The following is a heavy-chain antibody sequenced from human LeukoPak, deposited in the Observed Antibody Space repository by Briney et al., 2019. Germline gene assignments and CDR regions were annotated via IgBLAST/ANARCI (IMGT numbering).Heavy chain of an antibody. Sequence: NHGESLKISCKGSGYTFASYWIAWVRQMPGQGLEWMGIINAGDSDTRYSPSVQGQVLISVEKSINTAYLHWGSLKPSDTALYYCARLPTISTPGSRKFDYWGRGTQVTVSS. CDR3: ARLPTISTPGSRKFDY. V-gene: IGHV5-51*01. CDR1: GYTFASYW. J-gene: IGHJ4*02. CDR2: INAGDSDT. D-gene: IGHD1-14*01.